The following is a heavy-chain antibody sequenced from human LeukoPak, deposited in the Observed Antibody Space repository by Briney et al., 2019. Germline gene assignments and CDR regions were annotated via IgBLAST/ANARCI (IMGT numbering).Heavy chain of an antibody. CDR1: GGSIGSYY. V-gene: IGHV4-4*07. CDR2: IYTSGST. Sequence: ASETLSLTCTVSGGSIGSYYWSWIRQPAGKGLEWIGRIYTSGSTNYNPSLKSRVTISVDTSKNQFSLKLSSVTAADTAVYYCARARIRLWLALDYWGQGTLVTVSS. CDR3: ARARIRLWLALDY. D-gene: IGHD5-18*01. J-gene: IGHJ4*02.